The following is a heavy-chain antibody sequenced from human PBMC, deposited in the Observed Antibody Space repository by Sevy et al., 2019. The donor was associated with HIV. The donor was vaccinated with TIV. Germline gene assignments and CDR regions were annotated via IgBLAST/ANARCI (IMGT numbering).Heavy chain of an antibody. CDR1: GGSISSYY. CDR3: ARGYYSSSSFWFDP. Sequence: SETLSLTCTVSGGSISSYYWSWIRQPPGKGLEWIGYIYYSGSTNYNPSLKSRVTISVDTSKNQFSLKLGSVTAADTAVYYCARGYYSSSSFWFDPWGQGTLVTVSS. V-gene: IGHV4-59*01. D-gene: IGHD6-6*01. J-gene: IGHJ5*02. CDR2: IYYSGST.